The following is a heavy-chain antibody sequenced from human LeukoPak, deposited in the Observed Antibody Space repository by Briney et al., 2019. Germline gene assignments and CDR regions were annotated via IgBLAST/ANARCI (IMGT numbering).Heavy chain of an antibody. V-gene: IGHV3-21*01. J-gene: IGHJ4*02. Sequence: GGSLRLSCGASKFTFSSYVMNWVRQAPGKGLEWVSSISSNSYEIYYADSVRSRFTISRDNANNSLYLQMNSLRAEDTAVYYCARDKVVGATLFDYWGQGALVTVSS. D-gene: IGHD1-26*01. CDR3: ARDKVVGATLFDY. CDR1: KFTFSSYV. CDR2: ISSNSYEI.